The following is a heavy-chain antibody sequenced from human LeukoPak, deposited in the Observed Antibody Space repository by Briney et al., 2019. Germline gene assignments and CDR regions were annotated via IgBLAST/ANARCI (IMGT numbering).Heavy chain of an antibody. Sequence: GASVKVSCKASGYTFTGYYMHWVRQAPGQGLEWMGIINPSGGSTSYAQKFQGRVTTTRDTSTSTVYMELSSLRSEDTAVYYCARERRQGERGYSYGFDYWGQGTLVTVSS. CDR3: ARERRQGERGYSYGFDY. V-gene: IGHV1-46*01. CDR2: INPSGGST. J-gene: IGHJ4*02. D-gene: IGHD5-18*01. CDR1: GYTFTGYY.